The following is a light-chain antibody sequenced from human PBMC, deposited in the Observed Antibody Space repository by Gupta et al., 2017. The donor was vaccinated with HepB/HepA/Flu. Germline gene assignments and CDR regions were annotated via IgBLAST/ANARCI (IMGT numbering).Light chain of an antibody. V-gene: IGKV1-17*01. CDR3: LQHRNYPPLT. CDR1: QGIRDE. CDR2: AAS. Sequence: DIQMTQSPSSLSASVGDRVTITCRASQGIRDELGWYQQKPGKVPKPLIYAASSLQSGVPSRFSGSGSGTEFTLTITSLQPEDSATYYCLQHRNYPPLTFGGGTKVEI. J-gene: IGKJ4*01.